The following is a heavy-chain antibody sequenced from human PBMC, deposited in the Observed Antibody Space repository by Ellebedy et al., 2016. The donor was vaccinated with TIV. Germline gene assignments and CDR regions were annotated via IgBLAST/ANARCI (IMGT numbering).Heavy chain of an antibody. Sequence: PGGSLRLSCAASGFTFSSYGMHWVRQAPGKGLEWVAVIWYDGSNKYYADSVKGRFTISRDNSKNTLYLQMNSLRAEDTAVYYCARDYFVGSGSYLPSLGYWGQGTLVTVSS. CDR3: ARDYFVGSGSYLPSLGY. CDR2: IWYDGSNK. CDR1: GFTFSSYG. V-gene: IGHV3-33*01. D-gene: IGHD3-10*01. J-gene: IGHJ4*02.